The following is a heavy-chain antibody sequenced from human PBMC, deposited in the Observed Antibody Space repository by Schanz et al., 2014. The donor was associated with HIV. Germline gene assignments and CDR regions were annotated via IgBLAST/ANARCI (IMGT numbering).Heavy chain of an antibody. CDR1: GFTFSSSG. V-gene: IGHV3-23*04. CDR3: AKTSYGWYFDY. CDR2: ISGSGIST. Sequence: EVQLVESGGGWIHPGGSLRLSCTASGFTFSSSGMHWVRQAPGKGLEWVSVISGSGISTYYADSVQGRFTISRDNSKNTLYFQMNSLRAEDTAIYYCAKTSYGWYFDYWGQGTLVTVSS. J-gene: IGHJ4*02. D-gene: IGHD6-19*01.